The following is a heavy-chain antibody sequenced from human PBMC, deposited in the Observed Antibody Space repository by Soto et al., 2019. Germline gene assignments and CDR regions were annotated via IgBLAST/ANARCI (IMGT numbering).Heavy chain of an antibody. D-gene: IGHD3-9*01. V-gene: IGHV3-30-3*01. CDR1: GFTFSSYA. J-gene: IGHJ3*02. Sequence: RRLSCAASGFTFSSYAMHWVRQAPGKGLEWVAVISYDGSNKYYADSVKGRFTISRDNSKNTLYLQMNSLRAEDTAVYYCAREGPFLRYFAWLSLPGAFDIWGQGTMVTVS. CDR2: ISYDGSNK. CDR3: AREGPFLRYFAWLSLPGAFDI.